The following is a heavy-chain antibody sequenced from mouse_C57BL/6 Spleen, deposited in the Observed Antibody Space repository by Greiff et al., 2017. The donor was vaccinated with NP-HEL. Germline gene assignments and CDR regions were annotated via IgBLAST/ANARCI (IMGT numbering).Heavy chain of an antibody. CDR3: ARGLDSSGWRAY. CDR1: GYTFTSYW. J-gene: IGHJ3*01. CDR2: IDPSDSYT. V-gene: IGHV1-59*01. Sequence: VQLQQPGAELVRPGTSVKLSCKASGYTFTSYWMHWVKQRPGQGLEWIGVIDPSDSYTNYNQKFKGKATLTVDTSSSTAYMQLSSLTSEDSAVYYCARGLDSSGWRAYWGQGTLVTVSA. D-gene: IGHD3-2*02.